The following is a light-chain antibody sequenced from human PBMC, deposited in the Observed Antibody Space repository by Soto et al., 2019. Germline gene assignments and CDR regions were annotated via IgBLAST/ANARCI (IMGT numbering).Light chain of an antibody. CDR3: QQYGNSPWT. CDR1: QSVSSN. J-gene: IGKJ1*01. Sequence: EIVLTQSPGTLSLSPGERATLSCRASQSVSSNLAWYQQKPGQAPRLLIYGASSRATGIPDRFSGSGSGTDFTLTISRLEPEDFAVYYCQQYGNSPWTFGQGTKVDIK. V-gene: IGKV3-20*01. CDR2: GAS.